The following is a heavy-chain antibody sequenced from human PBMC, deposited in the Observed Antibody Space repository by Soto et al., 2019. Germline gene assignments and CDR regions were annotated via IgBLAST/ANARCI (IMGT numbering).Heavy chain of an antibody. CDR3: ERGFSLLFSATYFDY. V-gene: IGHV4-31*03. D-gene: IGHD3-10*02. Sequence: TLSLTCTVSGGSISSAGYDWSWIRQPPGKGLEWIGYIYYSGSTYYNPSLKSRVTISVDTSKNQFSLKLSSVTAADTAVYYCERGFSLLFSATYFDYWGQGTLVTVSS. CDR2: IYYSGST. J-gene: IGHJ4*02. CDR1: GGSISSAGYD.